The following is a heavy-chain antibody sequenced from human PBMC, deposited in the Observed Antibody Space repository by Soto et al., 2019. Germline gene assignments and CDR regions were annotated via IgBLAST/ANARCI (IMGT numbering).Heavy chain of an antibody. J-gene: IGHJ4*02. CDR1: GFTFSDYF. CDR2: ISGSTGYT. D-gene: IGHD1-20*01. V-gene: IGHV3-11*06. Sequence: GGSLRLSCAASGFTFSDYFMSWVRQAPGKGLEWVSYISGSTGYTHYADSVKGRFTISRDNAKSSLYLQMNSLRAEDTAVYYCAKYGSNNDFDYWGQGTLVTVSS. CDR3: AKYGSNNDFDY.